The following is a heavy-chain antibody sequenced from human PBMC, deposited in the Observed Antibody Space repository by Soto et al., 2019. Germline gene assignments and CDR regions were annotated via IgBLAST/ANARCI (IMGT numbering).Heavy chain of an antibody. CDR1: GFSFGDYI. J-gene: IGHJ3*02. Sequence: AQLVESGGSLVKPGGSLRLSCAASGFSFGDYIMNWVRQAPGRGLEWVASISHSGSYIFYADSVKGRFTISRDNSRDSLYLQMNSLIVGDTAIYYCASPRDYCVTTSNCFIAFDIWGRGTRVTVSS. CDR3: ASPRDYCVTTSNCFIAFDI. V-gene: IGHV3-21*01. CDR2: ISHSGSYI. D-gene: IGHD4-17*01.